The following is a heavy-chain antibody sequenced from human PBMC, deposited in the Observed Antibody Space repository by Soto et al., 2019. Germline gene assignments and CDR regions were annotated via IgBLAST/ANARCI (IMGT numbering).Heavy chain of an antibody. CDR1: GYSISSDYY. Sequence: SETLSLTCAVSGYSISSDYYWGLIRQPPGNVLELVGSIYHSGSTYYNPSLKSRVTISVDTSKNQFSLKLSAVTAADTAVYYCARATFAIYYDSSVYYYGGNAFDIWGQGTMVTVSS. D-gene: IGHD3-22*01. CDR3: ARATFAIYYDSSVYYYGGNAFDI. CDR2: IYHSGST. J-gene: IGHJ3*02. V-gene: IGHV4-38-2*01.